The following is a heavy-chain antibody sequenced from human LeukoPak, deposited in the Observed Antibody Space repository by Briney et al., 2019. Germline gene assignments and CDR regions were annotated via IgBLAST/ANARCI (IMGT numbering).Heavy chain of an antibody. CDR1: GGTFSSYA. V-gene: IGHV1-69*05. Sequence: SVKVSCKASGGTFSSYAISWVRQAPGQGLEWMGRIIPIFGTANYAQKFQGRVTITTDESTSTAYMELSSLRSEDTAVYYCARDSRAYDSSGYYYNWGQGTLVSVSS. CDR2: IIPIFGTA. D-gene: IGHD3-22*01. CDR3: ARDSRAYDSSGYYYN. J-gene: IGHJ4*02.